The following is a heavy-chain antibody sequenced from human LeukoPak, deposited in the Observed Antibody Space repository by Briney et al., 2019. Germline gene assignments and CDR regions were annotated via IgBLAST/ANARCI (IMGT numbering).Heavy chain of an antibody. J-gene: IGHJ5*02. Sequence: PSETLSLTCTVSGGSISSYYWSWIRQPPGKGLEWIGYIYYSGSPNYNPSLKSRVSISVDTSKNQFSLKLNSVTAADTAVYYCARTTEDCSSTSCYQYWFDPWGQGTLVTVSS. CDR1: GGSISSYY. CDR3: ARTTEDCSSTSCYQYWFDP. CDR2: IYYSGSP. D-gene: IGHD2-2*01. V-gene: IGHV4-59*01.